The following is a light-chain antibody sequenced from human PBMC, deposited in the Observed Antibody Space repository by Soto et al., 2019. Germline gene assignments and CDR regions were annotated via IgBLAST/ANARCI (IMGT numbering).Light chain of an antibody. CDR2: TDN. V-gene: IGLV1-44*01. CDR1: SSNIGGTT. J-gene: IGLJ3*02. Sequence: QSVLTQPPSASGTPGQRITISCSGSSSNIGGTTVSWYQHLPGTAPKLLIHTDNQRPSGVPDRFSGSKSGTSASLAISGLQSEDEADYYCEAWDDSLNGPVFGGGTKVTVL. CDR3: EAWDDSLNGPV.